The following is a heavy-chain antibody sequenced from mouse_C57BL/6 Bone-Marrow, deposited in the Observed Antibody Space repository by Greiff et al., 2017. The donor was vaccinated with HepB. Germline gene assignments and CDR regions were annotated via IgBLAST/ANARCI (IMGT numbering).Heavy chain of an antibody. Sequence: EVQLQQSGPELVKPGASVKISCKASGYTFTDYYMNWVKQSHGKSLEWIGDINPNNGGTSYNQKFKGKATLTVDKSSSTAYMELRSLTSEDSAVYYCARSPFYDYDVEYFDYWGQGTTLTVSS. J-gene: IGHJ2*01. CDR1: GYTFTDYY. V-gene: IGHV1-26*01. D-gene: IGHD2-4*01. CDR2: INPNNGGT. CDR3: ARSPFYDYDVEYFDY.